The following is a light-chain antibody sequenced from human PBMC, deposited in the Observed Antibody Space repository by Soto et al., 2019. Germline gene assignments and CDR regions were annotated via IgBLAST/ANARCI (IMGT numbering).Light chain of an antibody. CDR3: QQYNNWPV. J-gene: IGKJ4*01. CDR1: QRVSSN. Sequence: EIVMTQSPATLSVSPGERATLSCRASQRVSSNLAWYQQKPGQAPRLLIYGASTRATGIPARFSGSGSGTEFTLTISSLQSEDFAVYYCQQYNNWPVFGGGTKVEIK. CDR2: GAS. V-gene: IGKV3-15*01.